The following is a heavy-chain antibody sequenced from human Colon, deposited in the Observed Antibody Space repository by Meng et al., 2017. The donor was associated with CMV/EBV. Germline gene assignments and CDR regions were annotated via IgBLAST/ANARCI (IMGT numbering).Heavy chain of an antibody. V-gene: IGHV1-69*17. CDR3: ARGNCSGNTCDTYFDQ. CDR2: FIPIFTVP. J-gene: IGHJ4*02. D-gene: IGHD4-23*01. CDR1: GDTFTNYG. Sequence: SGDTFTNYGISWVRQAPGQGLEWLGGFIPIFTVPHYAPKLQGRLTISTDKSTTTAYMELTSLTSEDTAVYYCARGNCSGNTCDTYFDQWGQGTLVTVSS.